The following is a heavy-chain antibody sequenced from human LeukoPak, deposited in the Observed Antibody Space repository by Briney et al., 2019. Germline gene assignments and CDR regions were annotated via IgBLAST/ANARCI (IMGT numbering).Heavy chain of an antibody. Sequence: PGGSLRLSCAASGFTFDDYAMHWVRQSPGKGLEWVAVIYSDGSREYYADSVEGRFTISRDNSKNTLYLQMDSLRAEDTAVYYCARAEPGLFDYWGLGTLVTVSS. CDR1: GFTFDDYA. J-gene: IGHJ4*02. CDR3: ARAEPGLFDY. V-gene: IGHV3-33*08. CDR2: IYSDGSRE.